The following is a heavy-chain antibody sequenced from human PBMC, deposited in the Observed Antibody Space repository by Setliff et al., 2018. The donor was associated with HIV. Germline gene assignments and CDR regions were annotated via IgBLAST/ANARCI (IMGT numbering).Heavy chain of an antibody. Sequence: PSETLSLTCIVSGYSISSGYHWAWIRQPAGKGLEWIGRTHSSGSTNYNPSLKSRVTTSVDTSKNQFTLKLKSVTAADTAVYYCARRRSMPNNAFDIWGQGTMVTVSS. J-gene: IGHJ3*02. V-gene: IGHV4-38-2*02. D-gene: IGHD2-2*01. CDR2: THSSGST. CDR1: GYSISSGYH. CDR3: ARRRSMPNNAFDI.